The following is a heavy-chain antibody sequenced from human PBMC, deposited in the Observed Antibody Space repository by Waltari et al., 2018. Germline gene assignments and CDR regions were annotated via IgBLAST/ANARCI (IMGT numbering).Heavy chain of an antibody. V-gene: IGHV4-38-2*02. CDR2: IYQTGNT. J-gene: IGHJ4*02. D-gene: IGHD2-21*01. CDR3: ARGSVMAHFDY. Sequence: QVHLQESGPGLVKASETLSPTCNVPGSFISSGYYWGWIRQPPGKGLEWIGTIYQTGNTYYNPSLKSRVTISVGTSKTQFSLQVRSVTAADTAVYYCARGSVMAHFDYWGQGTLVTVSS. CDR1: GSFISSGYY.